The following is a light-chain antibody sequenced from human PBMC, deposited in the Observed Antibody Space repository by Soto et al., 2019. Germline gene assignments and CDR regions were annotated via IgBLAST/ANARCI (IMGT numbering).Light chain of an antibody. Sequence: QSVLTQPPSASGTPGQRVTISCSGSSSNIGSNTVNWYRQLPGTAPKLLIYSNNQRPSGVPDRFSGSKSGTSASLAISGLQSEDEADYYCAAWDDSLNVPYVFGTGTKVTVL. CDR3: AAWDDSLNVPYV. V-gene: IGLV1-44*01. CDR2: SNN. CDR1: SSNIGSNT. J-gene: IGLJ1*01.